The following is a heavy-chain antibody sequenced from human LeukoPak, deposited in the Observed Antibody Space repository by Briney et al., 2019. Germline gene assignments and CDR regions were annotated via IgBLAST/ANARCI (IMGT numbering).Heavy chain of an antibody. D-gene: IGHD3-10*02. CDR3: AELGITMIGGV. CDR2: ISSSGSTI. J-gene: IGHJ6*04. Sequence: GGSLRLSCVVSGFTFSYFGMNWVRQAPGKGLEWVSYISSSGSTIYYADSVKGRFTISRDNAKNSLYLQMNSLRAEDTAVYYCAELGITMIGGVWGKGTTVTISS. CDR1: GFTFSYFG. V-gene: IGHV3-48*04.